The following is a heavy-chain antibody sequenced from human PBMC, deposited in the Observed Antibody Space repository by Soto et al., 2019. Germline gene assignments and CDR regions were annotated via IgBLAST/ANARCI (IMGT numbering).Heavy chain of an antibody. V-gene: IGHV3-30-3*01. CDR1: GFTFRGFA. Sequence: QVQLVESGGGVGQPGRSLRLSCAASGFTFRGFAMHWVRQAPGKGLEWVAVISYDVSNKYYADSVKGQFTISRDNSKNTMYLQMNSLRAEDTAEYNCSRVAVAGDPLRGWYLDLWGRGTLVTVSS. CDR2: ISYDVSNK. CDR3: SRVAVAGDPLRGWYLDL. J-gene: IGHJ2*01. D-gene: IGHD6-19*01.